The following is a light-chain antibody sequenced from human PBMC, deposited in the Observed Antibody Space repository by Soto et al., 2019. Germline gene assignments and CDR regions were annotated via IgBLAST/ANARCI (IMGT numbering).Light chain of an antibody. J-gene: IGKJ2*01. V-gene: IGKV3-20*01. CDR2: GAS. CDR1: QSVRSSY. Sequence: EIVLTQSPGTLSLSPGERATLSCRASQSVRSSYLAWYHQKPGQPPRLLIFGASNRATGIPDRFSGSGSGTDFTLTISGLEPEDFAVYYCQQYESSPYTFGQGTRLEIK. CDR3: QQYESSPYT.